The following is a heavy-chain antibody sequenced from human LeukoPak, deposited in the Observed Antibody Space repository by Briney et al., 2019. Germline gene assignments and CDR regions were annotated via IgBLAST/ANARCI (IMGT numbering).Heavy chain of an antibody. Sequence: GGSLRLSCAASGFTFSSYAMHWVRQAPGKGLEWVAVISYDGSNKYYADSVKGRFAISRDNSKNTLYLQMNSLRAEDTAVHYCARDWLGSSGYYDYWGQGTLVTVSS. V-gene: IGHV3-30*09. CDR2: ISYDGSNK. CDR3: ARDWLGSSGYYDY. CDR1: GFTFSSYA. J-gene: IGHJ4*02. D-gene: IGHD3-22*01.